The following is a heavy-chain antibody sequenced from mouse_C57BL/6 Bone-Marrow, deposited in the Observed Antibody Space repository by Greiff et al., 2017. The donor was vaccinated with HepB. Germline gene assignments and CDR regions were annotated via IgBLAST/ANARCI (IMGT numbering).Heavy chain of an antibody. CDR1: GYTFTSYW. Sequence: VQLQESGTELVKPGASVKLSCKASGYTFTSYWMHWVKQRPGQGLEWIGNINPSNGGTNYNEKFKSKATLTVDKSSSTAYMQLSSLTSEDSAVYYCVITTVVAPYWYFDVWGTGTTVTVSS. CDR3: VITTVVAPYWYFDV. J-gene: IGHJ1*03. D-gene: IGHD1-1*01. V-gene: IGHV1-53*01. CDR2: INPSNGGT.